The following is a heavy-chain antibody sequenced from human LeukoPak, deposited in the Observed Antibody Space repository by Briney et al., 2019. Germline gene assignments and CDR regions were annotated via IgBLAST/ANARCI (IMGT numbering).Heavy chain of an antibody. CDR1: GFTFTDYY. CDR3: ARVGRLQYGDYVAFDY. J-gene: IGHJ4*02. V-gene: IGHV3-11*01. Sequence: PGGSLRLSCATSGFTFTDYYMSWIRQAPGKGLEWVSYISVSGTTMYYADSVKGRFTLSRDNAKNSLYLQMNSLRAEDTAVYYCARVGRLQYGDYVAFDYWGQGTLVTVSS. CDR2: ISVSGTTM. D-gene: IGHD4-17*01.